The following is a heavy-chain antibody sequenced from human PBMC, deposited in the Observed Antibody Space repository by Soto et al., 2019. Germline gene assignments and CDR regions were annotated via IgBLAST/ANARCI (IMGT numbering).Heavy chain of an antibody. V-gene: IGHV3-33*01. CDR3: ARDFDRGYSYVLYYYYGMDV. D-gene: IGHD5-18*01. Sequence: GGSLRLSCAASGFTFSSYGMHWVRQAPGKGLEWVAVLWYDGSNKYYADSVKGRFTISRDNSKHTLYLQMNSLRAEDTAVYYCARDFDRGYSYVLYYYYGMDVWGQGTTVTVSS. CDR1: GFTFSSYG. CDR2: LWYDGSNK. J-gene: IGHJ6*02.